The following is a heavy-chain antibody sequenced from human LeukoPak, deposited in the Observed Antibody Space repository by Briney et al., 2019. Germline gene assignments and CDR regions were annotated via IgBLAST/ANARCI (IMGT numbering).Heavy chain of an antibody. Sequence: GGSLRLSCTASGFTFSSYWMHWVRQAPGKGLVWVSRINSDGSSTTYADSVKGRFTISRDNSKNTVYLHMNSLRAEDTAVYYCAREQYGSGSNNFDYWGQGTLVTVSS. CDR2: INSDGSST. CDR3: AREQYGSGSNNFDY. V-gene: IGHV3-74*01. J-gene: IGHJ4*02. CDR1: GFTFSSYW. D-gene: IGHD3-10*01.